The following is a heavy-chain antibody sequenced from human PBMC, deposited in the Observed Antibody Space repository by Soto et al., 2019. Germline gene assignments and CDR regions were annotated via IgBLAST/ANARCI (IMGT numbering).Heavy chain of an antibody. Sequence: GASVKVSCKASGYTFTSYDINWVRQATGQGLEWMGWINAGNGNTKYSQKFQGGVTITRDTSASTAYMELSSLRSEDTAVYYCARTSGYYFYDYWGQGTLVTVSS. D-gene: IGHD3-3*01. CDR2: INAGNGNT. J-gene: IGHJ4*02. V-gene: IGHV1-3*01. CDR1: GYTFTSYD. CDR3: ARTSGYYFYDY.